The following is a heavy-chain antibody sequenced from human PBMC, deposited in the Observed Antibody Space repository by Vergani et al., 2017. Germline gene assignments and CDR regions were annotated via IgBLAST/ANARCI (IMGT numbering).Heavy chain of an antibody. D-gene: IGHD5-24*01. CDR3: ARGGPVDGYKDY. CDR1: GFTFSSYE. Sequence: EVQLVESGGGLVQPGGSLRLSCAASGFTFSSYEMNWVRQAPGKGLEWVSYISSSGSTIYYADSVKGRFTISRDNAKNSLYLQMNSLRAEDTAVYYCARGGPVDGYKDYWGQGTLVTVSS. V-gene: IGHV3-48*03. CDR2: ISSSGSTI. J-gene: IGHJ4*02.